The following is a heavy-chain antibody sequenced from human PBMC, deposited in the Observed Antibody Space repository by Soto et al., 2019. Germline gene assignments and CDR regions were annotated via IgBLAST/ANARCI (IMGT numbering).Heavy chain of an antibody. D-gene: IGHD2-2*01. J-gene: IGHJ4*02. CDR1: GFDFGDYY. V-gene: IGHV3-11*01. CDR2: IDSGGGTT. Sequence: KPWGSLGICCTSSGFDFGDYYMSWIRQAPGKGLEWVSYIDSGGGTTYYTDSVKGRFTISRDNAKKTVYLQMSSLRVEDTALYYRVRPYYSTSWFPFDRWGQGTMVTVSS. CDR3: VRPYYSTSWFPFDR.